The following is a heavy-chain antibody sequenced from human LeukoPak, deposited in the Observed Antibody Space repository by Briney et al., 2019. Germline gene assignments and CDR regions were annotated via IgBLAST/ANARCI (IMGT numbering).Heavy chain of an antibody. CDR1: GGSVSSGDFY. CDR2: INHSGST. Sequence: SETLSLTCTVSGGSVSSGDFYWSWIRQPPGKGLEWIGEINHSGSTNYNPSLKSRVTISVDTSKNQFSLKLSSVTAADTAVYYCARKGGYSSGWYDYWGQGTLVTVSS. D-gene: IGHD6-19*01. V-gene: IGHV4-61*08. J-gene: IGHJ4*02. CDR3: ARKGGYSSGWYDY.